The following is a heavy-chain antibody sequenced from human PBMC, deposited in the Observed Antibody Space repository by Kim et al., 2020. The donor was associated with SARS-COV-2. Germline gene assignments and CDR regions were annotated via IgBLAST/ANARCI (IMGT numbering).Heavy chain of an antibody. D-gene: IGHD2-2*01. CDR1: GFFLGSYS. J-gene: IGHJ4*02. CDR3: VRGLYCGITNCHGLVDY. CDR2: ISSSSRYI. Sequence: GGSLRLSCAASGFFLGSYSMSWVRQAPGKGLEWVSSISSSSRYIHYADSVKGRFTISRDNANNSLYLQMNSLRAEDTAVYYCVRGLYCGITNCHGLVDYWGQGTLVTVSS. V-gene: IGHV3-21*01.